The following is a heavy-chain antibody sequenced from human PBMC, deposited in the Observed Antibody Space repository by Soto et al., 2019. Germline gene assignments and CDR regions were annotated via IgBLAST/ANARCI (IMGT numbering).Heavy chain of an antibody. CDR3: ARVLYYYGSGSYSWFDP. Sequence: SETLSLTCTVSGGSISSGDYYWSWIRQPPGKGLEWIGYIYYSGSTYYNPSLKGRVTISVDTSKNQFSLKLSSVTAADTAVYYCARVLYYYGSGSYSWFDPWGQGTLVTVSS. J-gene: IGHJ5*02. D-gene: IGHD3-10*01. CDR1: GGSISSGDYY. CDR2: IYYSGST. V-gene: IGHV4-30-4*01.